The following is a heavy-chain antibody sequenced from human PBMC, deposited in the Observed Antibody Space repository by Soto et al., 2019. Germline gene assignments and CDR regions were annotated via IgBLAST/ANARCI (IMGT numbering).Heavy chain of an antibody. V-gene: IGHV3-21*01. CDR1: GFTFSSYS. Sequence: GGSLRLSCAASGFTFSSYSMNWVRQAPGKGLEWVSSISSSSSYIYYADSVKGRFTISRDNAKNSLYLQMNNLRDEDTAVYYCAREWNYDSPPIFDYWGQGTLVTVSS. CDR3: AREWNYDSPPIFDY. J-gene: IGHJ4*02. D-gene: IGHD3-22*01. CDR2: ISSSSSYI.